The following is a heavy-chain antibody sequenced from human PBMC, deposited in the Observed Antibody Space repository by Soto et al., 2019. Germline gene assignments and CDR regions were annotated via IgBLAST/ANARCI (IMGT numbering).Heavy chain of an antibody. J-gene: IGHJ6*02. CDR2: IYYSGST. V-gene: IGHV4-31*03. Sequence: SETLSLTCTVSGGSISSGGYYWSWIRQHPGKGLEWIGYIYYSGSTYYNPSLKSRVTISVDTSKNQFSLKLSSVTAADTAVYYCATISYDFWSGYDYYYYYGMDVWGQGTTVTVS. D-gene: IGHD3-3*01. CDR1: GGSISSGGYY. CDR3: ATISYDFWSGYDYYYYYGMDV.